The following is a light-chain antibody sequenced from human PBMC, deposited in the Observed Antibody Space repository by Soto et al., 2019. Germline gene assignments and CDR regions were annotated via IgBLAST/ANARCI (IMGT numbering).Light chain of an antibody. V-gene: IGKV1-9*01. CDR3: QQLNNYPRT. Sequence: IQLTQSPSSLSASVGDRVTIACGASQGISSYLAWYQQKPGKAPQLLIYAASTLQSGVPSRLRGSGYGTDLTITISSMQTEDFETYYCQQLNNYPRTFGHGTKVDIK. CDR1: QGISSY. CDR2: AAS. J-gene: IGKJ1*01.